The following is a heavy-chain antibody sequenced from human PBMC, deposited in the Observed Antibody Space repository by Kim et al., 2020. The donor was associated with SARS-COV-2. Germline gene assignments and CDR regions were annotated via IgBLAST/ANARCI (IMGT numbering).Heavy chain of an antibody. Sequence: SETLSLTCNVSGVSMRTGNHFWGWVRQPPGKGRDWIGYIYSSDSTYYNPSLKSRVTISLDTSSNQFSLRLTSVTATAAAVYYCAGVDYVYYAMDCWVQ. CDR3: AGVDYVYYAMDC. CDR2: IYSSDST. CDR1: GVSMRTGNHF. J-gene: IGHJ6*02. V-gene: IGHV4-30-4*01.